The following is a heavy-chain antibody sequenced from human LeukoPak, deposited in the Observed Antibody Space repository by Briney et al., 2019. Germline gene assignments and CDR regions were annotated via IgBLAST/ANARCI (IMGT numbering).Heavy chain of an antibody. CDR3: ARAGNSYYYYMDV. D-gene: IGHD3-10*01. Sequence: GGSLRLSCAASGFTFEDYGVNWVRQAPGKGLEWVSGISWNGGSTSYADSVKGRFTISRDNAKNSLYLQMNNLRAEDTALYHCARAGNSYYYYMDVWGKGTTVTVSS. J-gene: IGHJ6*03. V-gene: IGHV3-20*01. CDR1: GFTFEDYG. CDR2: ISWNGGST.